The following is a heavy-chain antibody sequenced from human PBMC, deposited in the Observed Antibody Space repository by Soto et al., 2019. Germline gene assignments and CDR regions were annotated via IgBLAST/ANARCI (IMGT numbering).Heavy chain of an antibody. J-gene: IGHJ6*02. V-gene: IGHV4-59*08. D-gene: IGHD3-22*01. CDR3: ARRKYYYDSSGYPYYYYYYGMDV. CDR1: GGSISTYY. Sequence: SETLSLTCTVSGGSISTYYWTWIRQPPGQGLEWIGYINYSGSTNYNPSLKSRVTISVDTSQNQFSLKLSSVTAADTAVYYCARRKYYYDSSGYPYYYYYYGMDVWGQGTTVTVSS. CDR2: INYSGST.